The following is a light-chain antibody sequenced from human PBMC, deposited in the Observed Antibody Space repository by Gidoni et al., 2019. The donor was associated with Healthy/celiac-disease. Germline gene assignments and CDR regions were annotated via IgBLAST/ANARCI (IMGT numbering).Light chain of an antibody. CDR2: EVS. V-gene: IGLV2-14*01. Sequence: QSALTQPASGSGSPGHSITISCTGTSSDVGGYNYVSWYQQHPGKAPKLMIYEVSNRPSGVSNRFSGSKSGNTASLTIAGIQAEDEADYYCSSYTSSSTLVFGGGTKLTVL. CDR1: SSDVGGYNY. J-gene: IGLJ2*01. CDR3: SSYTSSSTLV.